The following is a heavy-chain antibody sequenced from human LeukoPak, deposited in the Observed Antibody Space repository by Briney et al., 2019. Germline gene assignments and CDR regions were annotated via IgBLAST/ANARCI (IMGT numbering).Heavy chain of an antibody. Sequence: ASVKVSCKASGYTFTGYYMHWVRQAPGQGLEWMGWINAGNGNTKYSQKFQGRVTMTRNTSLSTAYMELTSLKSEDTAVYYCARSLGTYWGKDFLNWFDPWGQGTLVTVSS. CDR2: INAGNGNT. J-gene: IGHJ5*02. D-gene: IGHD3-16*01. CDR1: GYTFTGYY. CDR3: ARSLGTYWGKDFLNWFDP. V-gene: IGHV1/OR15-3*01.